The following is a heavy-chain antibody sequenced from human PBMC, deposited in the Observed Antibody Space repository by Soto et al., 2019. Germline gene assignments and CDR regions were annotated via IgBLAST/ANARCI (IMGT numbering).Heavy chain of an antibody. J-gene: IGHJ6*02. CDR2: IKQDGSEN. D-gene: IGHD3-3*01. CDR1: GFTFSSYW. V-gene: IGHV3-7*01. CDR3: ARVQGARYYYYSYDMDD. Sequence: GGTLRLSCAASGFTFSSYWMSWVRQPPGKGLEWVANIKQDGSENYYVSSVRGRFTISRENAKHFLYLQMNSMRADDTAVYCSARVQGARYYYYSYDMDDWGQGTTVTVSS.